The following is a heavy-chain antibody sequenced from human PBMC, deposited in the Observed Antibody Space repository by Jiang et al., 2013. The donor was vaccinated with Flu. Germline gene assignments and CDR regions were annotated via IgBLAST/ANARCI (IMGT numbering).Heavy chain of an antibody. CDR2: INHSGST. D-gene: IGHD6-19*01. J-gene: IGHJ4*02. V-gene: IGHV4-34*01. CDR3: ARDAPRGYIAVAGTRRRDYFDY. Sequence: KGLEWIGEINHSGSTNYNPSLKSRVTISVDTSKNQFSLKLSSVTAADTTVYYCARDAPRGYIAVAGTRRRDYFDYWGQGTLVTVSS.